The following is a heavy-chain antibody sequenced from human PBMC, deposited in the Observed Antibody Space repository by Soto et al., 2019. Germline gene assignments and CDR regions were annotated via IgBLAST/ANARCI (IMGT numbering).Heavy chain of an antibody. CDR3: ASYTSGWYHNY. D-gene: IGHD6-19*01. V-gene: IGHV4-4*02. J-gene: IGHJ4*02. Sequence: SETLSLTCAVSGGSISSTYWWSWVRQSPEKGLEWIGEIYHSGTTNYNPSLKSRVTMSVDKSENQFSLKLSSVTAADTAVYYCASYTSGWYHNYWGQGTLVTVSS. CDR1: GGSISSTYW. CDR2: IYHSGTT.